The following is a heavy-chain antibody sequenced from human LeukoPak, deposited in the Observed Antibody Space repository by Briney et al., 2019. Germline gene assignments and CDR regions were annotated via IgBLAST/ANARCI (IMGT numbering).Heavy chain of an antibody. CDR2: IKSKTDGGTT. Sequence: GGSLRLSCAASGFTFSSYSMNWVRQAPGKGLEWVGRIKSKTDGGTTDYAAPVKGRFTISRDDSKNTLYLQMNSLKTEDTAVYYCTTEPYYDILTGYHQDAFDIWGQGTMVTVSS. CDR1: GFTFSSYS. V-gene: IGHV3-15*01. D-gene: IGHD3-9*01. J-gene: IGHJ3*02. CDR3: TTEPYYDILTGYHQDAFDI.